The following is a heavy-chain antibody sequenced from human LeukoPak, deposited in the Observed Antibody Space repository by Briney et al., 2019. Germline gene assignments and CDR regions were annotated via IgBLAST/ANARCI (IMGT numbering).Heavy chain of an antibody. CDR3: ARDIAVAGTGTFDI. V-gene: IGHV4-31*03. J-gene: IGHJ3*02. D-gene: IGHD6-19*01. CDR1: GGSISSGGYY. Sequence: PSETLSLTCTVSGGSISSGGYYWSWIRQRPGKGLEWIGYIYYSGSTYYNPSLKSRVTISVDTSKNQFSLKLSSVAAADTAVYYCARDIAVAGTGTFDIWDQGILVTVSS. CDR2: IYYSGST.